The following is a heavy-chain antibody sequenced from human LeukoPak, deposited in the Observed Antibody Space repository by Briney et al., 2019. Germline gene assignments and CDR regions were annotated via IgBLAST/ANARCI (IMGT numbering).Heavy chain of an antibody. CDR2: ISAYNGNT. D-gene: IGHD3-10*01. Sequence: ASVKVSCKASGYTFTSYGISWVRQVPGQGLEWMGWISAYNGNTNYAQKLQGRVTMTTDTSTSTAYMELRSLRSDDTAVYYCARDLRSTMVRGVPRALNYWGQGTLVTVSS. CDR1: GYTFTSYG. J-gene: IGHJ4*02. V-gene: IGHV1-18*01. CDR3: ARDLRSTMVRGVPRALNY.